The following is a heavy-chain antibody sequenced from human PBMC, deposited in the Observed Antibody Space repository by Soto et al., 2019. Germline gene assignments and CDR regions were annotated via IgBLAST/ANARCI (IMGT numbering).Heavy chain of an antibody. Sequence: PGGSLRLSCAASGFTFSSYAMSWIRQAPGKGLAWVSAISGSGGSTYYADSVKGRFTIPRDNSKNTLYLQMNSLRAEDTAVYYCAKGLAVVPAVNWFDPWGQGTLVTVSS. V-gene: IGHV3-23*01. CDR2: ISGSGGST. CDR1: GFTFSSYA. D-gene: IGHD2-2*01. J-gene: IGHJ5*02. CDR3: AKGLAVVPAVNWFDP.